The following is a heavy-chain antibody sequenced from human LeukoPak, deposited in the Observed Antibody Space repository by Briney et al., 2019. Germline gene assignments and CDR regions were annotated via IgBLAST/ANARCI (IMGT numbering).Heavy chain of an antibody. J-gene: IGHJ4*02. Sequence: PGESLKISCKGSGYSFSSYWIGWVRQMPGKGLEWMGIIYPSDSDTRYSPSFQGQVTISADESISTAYLQWSSLKASDTAMYYCARSLRYFDWLFDYWGQGTLVTVSS. D-gene: IGHD3-9*01. CDR2: IYPSDSDT. V-gene: IGHV5-51*01. CDR3: ARSLRYFDWLFDY. CDR1: GYSFSSYW.